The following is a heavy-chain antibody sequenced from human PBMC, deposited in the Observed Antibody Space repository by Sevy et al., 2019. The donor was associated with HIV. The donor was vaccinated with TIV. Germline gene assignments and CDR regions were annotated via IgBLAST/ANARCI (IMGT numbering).Heavy chain of an antibody. Sequence: SETLSLTCTVSGASISSGNYYWTWIRQHPGRGLEWIGYIYKKGNTYSNPSHKSRVTISLDTSKNRFSLKLNSVTVAETAIYYCARGSYSYDSSDDWFDPWGQGTLVTVYS. D-gene: IGHD3-22*01. V-gene: IGHV4-31*03. CDR3: ARGSYSYDSSDDWFDP. J-gene: IGHJ5*02. CDR2: IYKKGNT. CDR1: GASISSGNYY.